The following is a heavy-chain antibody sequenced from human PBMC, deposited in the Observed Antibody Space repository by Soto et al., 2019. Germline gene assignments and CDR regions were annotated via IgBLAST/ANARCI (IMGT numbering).Heavy chain of an antibody. CDR3: ARGIMITFGGVIVLDY. V-gene: IGHV1-69*13. J-gene: IGHJ4*02. Sequence: QVQLVQSGAEVKKPGASVKVSCKASGYTFTSYGISWVRQAPGQGLEWMGGIIPIFGTANYAQKFQGRVTITADESTSTAYMELSSLRSEDTAVYYCARGIMITFGGVIVLDYWGQGTLVTVSS. CDR2: IIPIFGTA. D-gene: IGHD3-16*02. CDR1: GYTFTSYG.